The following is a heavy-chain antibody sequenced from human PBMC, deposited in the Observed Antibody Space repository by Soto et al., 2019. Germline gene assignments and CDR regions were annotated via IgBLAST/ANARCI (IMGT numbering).Heavy chain of an antibody. J-gene: IGHJ4*02. D-gene: IGHD5-12*01. CDR3: AAGGGLPRYY. V-gene: IGHV4-30-2*01. CDR1: GGSISSGGYS. CDR2: IYHSGST. Sequence: QLQLQESGSGLVKPSQTLSLTCAVSGGSISSGGYSWSWIRQPPGKGLEWIGYIYHSGSTYYNPSLKIRVPVSVDRSKNQFSLKLSSVTAADTAVYYCAAGGGLPRYYWGQGTLVTVSS.